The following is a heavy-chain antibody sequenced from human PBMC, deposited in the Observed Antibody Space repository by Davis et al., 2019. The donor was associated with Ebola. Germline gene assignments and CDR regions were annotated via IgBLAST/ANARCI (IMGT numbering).Heavy chain of an antibody. V-gene: IGHV5-51*01. CDR1: GSSFTSNW. Sequence: GGSLRLSCKGSGSSFTSNWIGWVRQMPGKGLEWMGSIYPGDSDTRYSPSFQGQVTISADKSISTAYLQWSSLKASDTAMYYFARVSASSWFDGLGFWGQGTLVTVSS. CDR2: IYPGDSDT. CDR3: ARVSASSWFDGLGF. D-gene: IGHD6-13*01. J-gene: IGHJ4*02.